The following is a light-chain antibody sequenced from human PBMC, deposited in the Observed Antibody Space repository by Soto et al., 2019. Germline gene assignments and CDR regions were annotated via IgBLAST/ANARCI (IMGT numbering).Light chain of an antibody. CDR1: SSNIGAGYD. CDR3: QSYDSCLSLYV. Sequence: QSVLTQPPSVSGAPGQRVTISCTGSSSNIGAGYDVHWYQQLPGTAPKLLIYGNSNRPSGVPDRFSGSKSGTSASLAITGLQAEDEADYYCQSYDSCLSLYVFGTGTKLTVL. V-gene: IGLV1-40*01. J-gene: IGLJ1*01. CDR2: GNS.